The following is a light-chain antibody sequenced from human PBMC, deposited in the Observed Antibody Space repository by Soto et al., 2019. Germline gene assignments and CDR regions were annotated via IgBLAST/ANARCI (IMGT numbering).Light chain of an antibody. Sequence: ILMSQSPSSLSASVGDRVTITCRASQDLDNWLAWYQQKPGKAPQLLIYRSSTLKTGVPSRVSGFGSGTEYTLPINGLQPDDFATYYCQQYSSYWTFGQGTTVEI. CDR1: QDLDNW. V-gene: IGKV1-5*03. CDR2: RSS. J-gene: IGKJ1*01. CDR3: QQYSSYWT.